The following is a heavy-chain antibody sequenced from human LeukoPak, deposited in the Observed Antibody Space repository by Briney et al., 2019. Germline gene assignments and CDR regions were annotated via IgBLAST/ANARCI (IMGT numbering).Heavy chain of an antibody. V-gene: IGHV3-23*01. CDR3: AKSKMLGITMSLFDY. J-gene: IGHJ4*02. CDR2: ISGSGGST. D-gene: IGHD3-10*02. Sequence: AGGSLRLSCAASGFTFISYAMTWVRQAPGKGLEWVSAISGSGGSTYYADSVKGRFTISRDNSKNRLYLQMNSLRAEDTAVYYCAKSKMLGITMSLFDYWGQGTLVTVSS. CDR1: GFTFISYA.